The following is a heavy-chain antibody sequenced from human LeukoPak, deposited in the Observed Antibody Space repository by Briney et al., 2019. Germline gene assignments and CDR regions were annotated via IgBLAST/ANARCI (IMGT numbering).Heavy chain of an antibody. J-gene: IGHJ4*02. CDR1: GGSISSSSYY. D-gene: IGHD6-13*01. CDR2: IYYSGST. Sequence: SETLSLTCTVSGGSISSSSYYWGWIRQPPGKGLEWIGSIYYSGSTYYNPSLKSRVTISVDTSKNQFSLKLSSVTAADTAVYYCARSLSSSSWYRVFFDYWGQGTLVTVSS. CDR3: ARSLSSSSWYRVFFDY. V-gene: IGHV4-39*01.